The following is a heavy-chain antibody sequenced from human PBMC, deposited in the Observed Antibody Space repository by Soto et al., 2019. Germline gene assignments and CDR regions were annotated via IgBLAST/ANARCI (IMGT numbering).Heavy chain of an antibody. J-gene: IGHJ4*02. D-gene: IGHD2-15*01. CDR3: ASRYCSGGSCYKERYYFDY. CDR1: GGTFSSYT. Sequence: QVQLVQSGAEVKKPGSSVKVFCKASGGTFSSYTISWVRQAPGQGLEWMGRIIPILGIANYAKKFQGRVTITAAKSPSTAYMELSSLSSEDTAVYYCASRYCSGGSCYKERYYFDYWGQGTLVTVSS. V-gene: IGHV1-69*02. CDR2: IIPILGIA.